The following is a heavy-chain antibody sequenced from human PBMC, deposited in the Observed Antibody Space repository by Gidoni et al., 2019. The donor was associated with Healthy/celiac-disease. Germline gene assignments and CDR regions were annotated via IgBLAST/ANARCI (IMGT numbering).Heavy chain of an antibody. CDR3: ARVKAAAGIERPLDY. D-gene: IGHD6-13*01. V-gene: IGHV4-34*01. CDR1: GGSFSGYY. J-gene: IGHJ4*02. Sequence: QVQLQQWGAGLLKPSETLSLTCAVYGGSFSGYYWSWIRQPPGKGLEWIGEINHSGSTNSNPSLKSRVTLSVDTPKNQFSLKLSSVTAADTAVYYCARVKAAAGIERPLDYWGQGTLVTVSS. CDR2: INHSGST.